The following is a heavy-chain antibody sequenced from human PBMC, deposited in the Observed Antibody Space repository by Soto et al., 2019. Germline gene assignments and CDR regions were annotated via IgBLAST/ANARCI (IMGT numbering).Heavy chain of an antibody. CDR3: AKGKISTTTYTSFDS. CDR2: FSGPGGGT. V-gene: IGHV3-23*01. Sequence: EVQLLESGGGLVHLGGSLRLSCEASGFTFSRFAMSWVRQTPGKGLEWASTFSGPGGGTYYADYVKGRFTISRDNFKSAVHLQMNSLRAEDTAIYYCAKGKISTTTYTSFDSWGRGTLVSVSS. D-gene: IGHD1-26*01. CDR1: GFTFSRFA. J-gene: IGHJ5*01.